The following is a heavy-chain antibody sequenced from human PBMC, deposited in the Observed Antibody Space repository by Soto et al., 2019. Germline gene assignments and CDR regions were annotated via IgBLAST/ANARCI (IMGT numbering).Heavy chain of an antibody. Sequence: EVQLVESGGGLVQPGGSLRLSCAASGLIFSDYHMDWVRQAPGKGLEWVGRSRRKANSYSTEYAASGKGRFTISRDDSKTSLYVQLTRRKSEGTAVYYCAMLGGWSGGSRGMDVWGQGTAVTVSS. CDR3: AMLGGWSGGSRGMDV. CDR1: GLIFSDYH. D-gene: IGHD6-19*01. CDR2: SRRKANSYST. J-gene: IGHJ6*02. V-gene: IGHV3-72*01.